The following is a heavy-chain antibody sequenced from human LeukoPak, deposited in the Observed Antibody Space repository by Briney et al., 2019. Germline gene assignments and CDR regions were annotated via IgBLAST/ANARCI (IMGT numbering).Heavy chain of an antibody. J-gene: IGHJ6*02. CDR1: GFTFSSYG. D-gene: IGHD5-18*01. V-gene: IGHV3-30*18. CDR3: AKDLRKYHNAYSYGPLYYYYGMDV. Sequence: GGSLRLSCAASGFTFSSYGMHWVRQAPGKGLEWVAVISYDGSNKYYADSVKGRFTISRDNSKNTLYLQMNSLRAEDTAVYYCAKDLRKYHNAYSYGPLYYYYGMDVWGQGTTVTVSS. CDR2: ISYDGSNK.